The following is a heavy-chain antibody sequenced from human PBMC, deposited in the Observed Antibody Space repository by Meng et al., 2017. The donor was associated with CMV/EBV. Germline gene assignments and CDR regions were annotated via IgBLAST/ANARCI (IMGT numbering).Heavy chain of an antibody. CDR1: GGSFTGYY. CDR2: INHSGTT. Sequence: GSLTPSCAVYGGSFTGYYWSWNRQPPGKGLEWIGEINHSGTTNYNPSLKSRVTISVDTSKNQFSLKLSSVTAADTAVYYCARANLYYDFWSGKRLYYYGMDVWGQGTTVTVSS. CDR3: ARANLYYDFWSGKRLYYYGMDV. V-gene: IGHV4-34*01. J-gene: IGHJ6*02. D-gene: IGHD3-3*01.